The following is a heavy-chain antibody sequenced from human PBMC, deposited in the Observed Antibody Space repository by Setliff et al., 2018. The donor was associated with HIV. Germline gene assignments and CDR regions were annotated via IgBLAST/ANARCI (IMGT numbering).Heavy chain of an antibody. CDR2: ISSSGNT. D-gene: IGHD3-22*01. V-gene: IGHV4-39*01. J-gene: IGHJ4*02. CDR3: ARGLSFYDPGGFDY. Sequence: PSETLSLTCTVSGGSISSTSYYWGWIRQPPGTGLEWIGSISSSGNTYYHPSLKSRVTTSVDTPKNQFSLKLNSVTAADTAVYYCARGLSFYDPGGFDYWGQGTLVTVSS. CDR1: GGSISSTSYY.